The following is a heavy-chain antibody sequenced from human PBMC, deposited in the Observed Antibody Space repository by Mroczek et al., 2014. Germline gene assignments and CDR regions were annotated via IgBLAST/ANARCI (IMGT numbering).Heavy chain of an antibody. CDR3: ARGSGDGYNYQRPTYYFDY. J-gene: IGHJ4*02. V-gene: IGHV4-34*01. CDR1: GGSFSGYY. CDR2: INHSGST. D-gene: IGHD5-24*01. Sequence: VQLQESGAGLLKPSETLSLTCAVYGGSFSGYYWSWIRQPPGKGLEWIGEINHSGSTNYNPSLKSRVTISVDTSKNQFSLKLSSVTAADTAVYYCARGSGDGYNYQRPTYYFDYWGQGTLVTVSS.